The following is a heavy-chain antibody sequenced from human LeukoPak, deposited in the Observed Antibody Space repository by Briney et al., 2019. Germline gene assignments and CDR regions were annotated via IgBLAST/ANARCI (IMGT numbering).Heavy chain of an antibody. J-gene: IGHJ4*02. D-gene: IGHD3-22*01. CDR2: IYYSGST. Sequence: SETLSLTCTVSGGSISTYYWSWIRQPPGKGLEWIGYIYYSGSTNYNPSLKSRVTISVDTSKNQFSLKLSSVTAADTAVYYCARAGYDSSGYVGTYYFDYWGQGTLVTVSS. CDR1: GGSISTYY. V-gene: IGHV4-59*01. CDR3: ARAGYDSSGYVGTYYFDY.